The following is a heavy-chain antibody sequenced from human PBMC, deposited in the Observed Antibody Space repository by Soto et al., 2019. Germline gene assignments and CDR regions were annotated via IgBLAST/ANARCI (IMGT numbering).Heavy chain of an antibody. CDR1: GFTFSSYG. J-gene: IGHJ6*02. Sequence: PGGSLRVSCAASGFTFSSYGMHWVRQAPGKGLEWVAVISYDGSNKYYADSVKGRFTISRDNSKNTPYLQMNSLRAEDTAVYYCAKDVLRFLEWLAFYGMDVWGQGTTVTVSS. V-gene: IGHV3-30*18. CDR3: AKDVLRFLEWLAFYGMDV. CDR2: ISYDGSNK. D-gene: IGHD3-3*01.